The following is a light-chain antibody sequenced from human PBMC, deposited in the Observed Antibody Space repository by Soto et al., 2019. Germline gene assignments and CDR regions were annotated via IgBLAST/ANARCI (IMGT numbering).Light chain of an antibody. J-gene: IGLJ1*01. CDR2: EVN. CDR3: SSYTSSSTPYV. V-gene: IGLV2-14*01. Sequence: QSGLTQPASVSGSPGQSITISCTGTSSDVGGYNYVSWYQQHPGKVPKLMIYEVNNRPSGVSNRFSGSKSGNTASLTISGLQAEDEADYYCSSYTSSSTPYVFGTGTKVTVL. CDR1: SSDVGGYNY.